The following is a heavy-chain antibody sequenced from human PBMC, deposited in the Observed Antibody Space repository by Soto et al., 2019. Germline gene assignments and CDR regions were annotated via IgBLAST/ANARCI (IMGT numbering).Heavy chain of an antibody. CDR2: IYHSGST. D-gene: IGHD3-10*02. J-gene: IGHJ6*02. V-gene: IGHV4-4*02. CDR3: ASVRGGYYYAMDV. CDR1: GGSISSSNW. Sequence: QVQLQESGPGLVKPSGTLSLTCAVSGGSISSSNWWSWVRQPPGKGLEWIGEIYHSGSTNYNPSLKSRFTISVDKSKNPFSLKLSSVTAADTAVYYCASVRGGYYYAMDVWGQGTTVTVSS.